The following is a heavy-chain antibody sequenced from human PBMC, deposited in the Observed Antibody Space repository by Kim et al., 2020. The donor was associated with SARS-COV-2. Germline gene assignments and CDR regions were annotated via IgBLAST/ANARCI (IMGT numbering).Heavy chain of an antibody. CDR3: AREGGEYYYDSSGYPHD. Sequence: SVKVSCKASGGTFSSYAISWVRQAPGQGLEWMGGIIPIFGTANYAQKFQGRVTITADESTSTAYMELSSLRSEDTAVYYCAREGGEYYYDSSGYPHDWGQGTLVTVSS. V-gene: IGHV1-69*13. CDR2: IIPIFGTA. J-gene: IGHJ4*02. D-gene: IGHD3-22*01. CDR1: GGTFSSYA.